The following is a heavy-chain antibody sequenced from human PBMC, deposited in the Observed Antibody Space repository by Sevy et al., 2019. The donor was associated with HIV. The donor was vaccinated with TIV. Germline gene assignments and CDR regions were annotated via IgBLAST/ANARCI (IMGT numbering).Heavy chain of an antibody. V-gene: IGHV5-51*01. Sequence: GESLKISCEGSGYSFTTYWIGWVRQMPGKGLEWMGVIYPDDSDTRYNPSFPAQVTISADKSINTAYLAWSSLKASDTAIYYCARLEQRHCNGAHCYPFDYWGQGTLVTVSS. D-gene: IGHD2-21*01. CDR3: ARLEQRHCNGAHCYPFDY. CDR1: GYSFTTYW. J-gene: IGHJ4*02. CDR2: IYPDDSDT.